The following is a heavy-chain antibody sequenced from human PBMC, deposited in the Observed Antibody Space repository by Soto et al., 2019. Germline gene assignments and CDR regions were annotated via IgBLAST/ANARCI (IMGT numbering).Heavy chain of an antibody. CDR1: GFTFITYG. CDR3: AKDRGGYCSGISCFPFDH. CDR2: ISYDGTNK. V-gene: IGHV3-30*18. Sequence: PGGSLRLSCAASGFTFITYGMHWVRQAPGKGLEWVAVISYDGTNKYYADSVKGRFTISRDNSKNTMYLQMSSLRAEETAMYYCAKDRGGYCSGISCFPFDHWGQGTRVTVSS. J-gene: IGHJ4*02. D-gene: IGHD2-15*01.